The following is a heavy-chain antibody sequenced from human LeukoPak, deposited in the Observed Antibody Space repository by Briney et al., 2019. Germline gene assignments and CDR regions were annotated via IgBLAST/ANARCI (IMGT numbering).Heavy chain of an antibody. CDR1: GGSMTXXX. V-gene: IGHV4-59*01. CDR2: IYYSGXX. CDR3: ARGGFQSDY. D-gene: IGHD2-21*01. Sequence: SETLSLTCXVSGGSMTXXXXXXXXQPPGKGLEWXGYIYYSGXXXXXPSLKXXXXXXXXXXKNQFSLKLNSMTTADTAVYYCARGGFQSDYWGQGTLVTVSS. J-gene: IGHJ4*02.